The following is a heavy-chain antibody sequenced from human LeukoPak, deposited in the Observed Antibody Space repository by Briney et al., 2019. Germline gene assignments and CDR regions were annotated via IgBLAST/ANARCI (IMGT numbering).Heavy chain of an antibody. CDR3: TRGSTDYGDYGSPFDV. Sequence: ASVKVSCKASGYIFTTYYVHWVRQAPGKTFEWMGVINPTRGATTYARKFQGRVTMTSDTSTSTVYMVLSSLGFDDMAFYYCTRGSTDYGDYGSPFDVWGQGTMVTVSS. V-gene: IGHV1-46*01. CDR2: INPTRGAT. D-gene: IGHD4-17*01. J-gene: IGHJ3*01. CDR1: GYIFTTYY.